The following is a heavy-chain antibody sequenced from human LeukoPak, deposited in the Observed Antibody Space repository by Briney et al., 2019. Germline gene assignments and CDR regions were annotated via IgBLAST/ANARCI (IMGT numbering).Heavy chain of an antibody. J-gene: IGHJ2*01. Sequence: GGSLRLSCAASGFTFSTYWMHWVRQTPGKGLVWVSSIRNDGTTTNYADSVMGRFTISRDNAKNTLYLQMNSLRAEDTAVYYCVRLYKIEGADLWGRGTLVTVSS. D-gene: IGHD1-14*01. CDR3: VRLYKIEGADL. V-gene: IGHV3-74*01. CDR2: IRNDGTTT. CDR1: GFTFSTYW.